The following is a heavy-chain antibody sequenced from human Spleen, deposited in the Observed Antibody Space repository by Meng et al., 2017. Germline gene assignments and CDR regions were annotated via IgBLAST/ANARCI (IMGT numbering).Heavy chain of an antibody. CDR1: GYTFTSYD. CDR3: ARSRPKGREYDFDY. CDR2: MNPNSGNT. D-gene: IGHD2-2*01. Sequence: ASVKVSCKAPGYTFTSYDINWVRQATGQGLEWMGWMNPNSGNTGYAQKFQGRVTMTRNTSISTAYMELSSLRSEDTAVYYCARSRPKGREYDFDYWGQGTLVTVSS. V-gene: IGHV1-8*01. J-gene: IGHJ4*02.